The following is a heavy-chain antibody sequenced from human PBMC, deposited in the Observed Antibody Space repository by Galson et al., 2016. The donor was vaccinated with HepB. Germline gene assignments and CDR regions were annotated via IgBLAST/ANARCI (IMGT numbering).Heavy chain of an antibody. V-gene: IGHV3-33*01. CDR2: IWYDGSNK. J-gene: IGHJ4*02. CDR3: VRDDYDTSGYYSSPFDY. CDR1: GFTFSTYG. D-gene: IGHD3-22*01. Sequence: SLRLSCAASGFTFSTYGMHWVRRAPGKGLEWVAVIWYDGSNKYYADSVKGRFTISRDNSKNTLYLQMNSLRAEDTAVYYCVRDDYDTSGYYSSPFDYWGQGTLVTVSS.